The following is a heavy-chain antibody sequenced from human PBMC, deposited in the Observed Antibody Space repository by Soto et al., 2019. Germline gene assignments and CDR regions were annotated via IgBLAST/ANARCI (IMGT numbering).Heavy chain of an antibody. CDR2: IFYGGST. J-gene: IGHJ1*01. CDR3: AMPWYYYNRSVYFYGYFQH. V-gene: IGHV4-39*01. Sequence: QLQLQESGPGLVRPSETLSLTCTVSGGSISSTSYYWGWIRQPPGKGLEWIGNIFYGGSTYYNPSLKSRVTISVDTSRNQFSLKLSSVTAADTAVYYCAMPWYYYNRSVYFYGYFQHWGQGTLVTVSS. D-gene: IGHD3-22*01. CDR1: GGSISSTSYY.